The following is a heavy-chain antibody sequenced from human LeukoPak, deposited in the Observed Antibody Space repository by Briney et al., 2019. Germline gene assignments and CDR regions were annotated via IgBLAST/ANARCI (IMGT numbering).Heavy chain of an antibody. Sequence: GGSLRLSCAASGFTFSSYSMYWVRQAPGKGLEWASYISSSSSTIYYADSVKGRFTISRDNAKNSLYLQMNSLRAEDTAVYYCARDPTVVPFDYWGQGTLVTVSS. D-gene: IGHD4-23*01. V-gene: IGHV3-48*04. J-gene: IGHJ4*02. CDR2: ISSSSSTI. CDR1: GFTFSSYS. CDR3: ARDPTVVPFDY.